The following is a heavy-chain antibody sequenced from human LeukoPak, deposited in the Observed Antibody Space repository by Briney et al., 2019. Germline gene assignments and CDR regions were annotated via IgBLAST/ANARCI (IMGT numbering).Heavy chain of an antibody. CDR1: GYTFTSYA. Sequence: ASVKVSCKASGYTFTSYAMHWVRQAPGQRLEWMGWINAGNGNTKYSQKFQGRVTITRDTSASTAYMELSSLRSEDTAVYYCATIYGSGSYYNPLGYWGQGTLVTVSS. D-gene: IGHD3-10*01. V-gene: IGHV1-3*01. CDR3: ATIYGSGSYYNPLGY. CDR2: INAGNGNT. J-gene: IGHJ4*02.